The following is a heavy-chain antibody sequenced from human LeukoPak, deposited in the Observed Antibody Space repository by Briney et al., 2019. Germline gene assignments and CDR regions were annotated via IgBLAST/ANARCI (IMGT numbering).Heavy chain of an antibody. Sequence: GGSLRLSCAASGFTFSSYAMSWVRQAPGKGLEWVSAISGSGGSTYYADSVKGRFTISRDNSKNTLYLQMNSLRAEDTAVYYCAKAAPNDSSSWYYFDYWGQGTLVTVSS. CDR2: ISGSGGST. V-gene: IGHV3-23*01. CDR1: GFTFSSYA. J-gene: IGHJ4*02. CDR3: AKAAPNDSSSWYYFDY. D-gene: IGHD6-13*01.